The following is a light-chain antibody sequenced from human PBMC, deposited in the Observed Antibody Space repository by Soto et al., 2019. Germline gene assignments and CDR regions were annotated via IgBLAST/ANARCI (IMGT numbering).Light chain of an antibody. CDR2: SNI. J-gene: IGLJ1*01. CDR3: VAWDDRLNGDV. V-gene: IGLV1-44*01. CDR1: SSNIGSNS. Sequence: QSVLTQPPSASGTPGQRVTISCSGSSSNIGSNSVNWYQQLPGTAPKLLIYSNIQRPSGVPGRFSGSKSGTSASLAISGLHSEDEADYYCVAWDDRLNGDVFGTGTKLTVL.